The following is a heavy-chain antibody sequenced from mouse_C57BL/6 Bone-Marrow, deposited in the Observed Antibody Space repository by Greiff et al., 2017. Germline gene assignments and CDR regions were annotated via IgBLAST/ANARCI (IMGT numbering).Heavy chain of an antibody. CDR1: GYTFTSYW. D-gene: IGHD2-1*01. CDR3: AREGGNTLGFAY. J-gene: IGHJ3*01. V-gene: IGHV1-53*01. Sequence: QVQLQQPGTELVKPGASVKLSCKASGYTFTSYWMHWVKQRPGQGLEWIGNINPSNGGTNYNEKFKSKATLTVDKSSSTAYMQRSSLTSEDSAVYYCAREGGNTLGFAYWGQGTLVTVSA. CDR2: INPSNGGT.